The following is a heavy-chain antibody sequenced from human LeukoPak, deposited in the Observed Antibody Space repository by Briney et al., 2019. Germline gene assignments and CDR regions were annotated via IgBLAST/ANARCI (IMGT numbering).Heavy chain of an antibody. V-gene: IGHV1-8*01. D-gene: IGHD2-2*01. CDR2: MNPNSGNT. J-gene: IGHJ5*02. CDR1: GYTFTSYD. CDR3: AILSDIVVVPAADNWFDP. Sequence: ASVKVSCKASGYTFTSYDINWVRQAIGQGLEWMGWMNPNSGNTGYAQKFQGRVTMTRNTSISTAYMELSSLRSGDTAVYYCAILSDIVVVPAADNWFDPWGQGTLVTVSS.